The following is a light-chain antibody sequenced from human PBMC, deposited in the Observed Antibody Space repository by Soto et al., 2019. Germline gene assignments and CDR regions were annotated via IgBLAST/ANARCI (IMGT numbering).Light chain of an antibody. CDR3: QQRSNWPRPLT. CDR2: DAS. J-gene: IGKJ4*01. CDR1: QSVSSY. V-gene: IGKV3-11*01. Sequence: ELVLTKSPATLSLSPGDRATLSCRASQSVSSYLAWYQQKPGQAPRLLIYDASNRATGIPARFSGSGSGTDFTLTISSLEPEDFAVYYCQQRSNWPRPLTFGGGTKVDIK.